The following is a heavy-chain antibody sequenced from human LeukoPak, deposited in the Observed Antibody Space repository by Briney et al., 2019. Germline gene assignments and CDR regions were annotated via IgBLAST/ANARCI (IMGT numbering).Heavy chain of an antibody. CDR3: ARGPPNYYYDSRGFVASA. CDR1: GGTFNNSA. V-gene: IGHV1-69*06. J-gene: IGHJ5*02. Sequence: ASVKVSCKASGGTFNNSAISWVRQAPGQGLEWMGGIIPIFGTANYAQKLQGRVTISADKYTSTAYMELSSLRSEDTAVYYCARGPPNYYYDSRGFVASAWGQGTLVTVSS. D-gene: IGHD3-22*01. CDR2: IIPIFGTA.